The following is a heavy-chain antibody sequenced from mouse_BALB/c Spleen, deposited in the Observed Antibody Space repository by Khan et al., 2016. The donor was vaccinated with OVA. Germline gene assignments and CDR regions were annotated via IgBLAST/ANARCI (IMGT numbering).Heavy chain of an antibody. D-gene: IGHD1-1*02. CDR2: INPSNGGT. CDR3: TMWSDYGLDY. V-gene: IGHV1S81*02. Sequence: QVQLQQPGAELVKPGASVKLSCKASGYTFTSYWMHWVKQRPGQGFEWIGEINPSNGGTNYNEKFKRKATLTVDKSSSTAYMQLSSLTSEDSSVYYCTMWSDYGLDYWGQGTTLTVSS. CDR1: GYTFTSYW. J-gene: IGHJ2*01.